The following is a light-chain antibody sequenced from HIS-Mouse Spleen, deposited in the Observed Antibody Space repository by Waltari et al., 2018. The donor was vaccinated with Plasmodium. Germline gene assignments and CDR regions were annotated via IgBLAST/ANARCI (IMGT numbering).Light chain of an antibody. CDR1: ALPKKY. CDR3: YSTDSSGNHRV. J-gene: IGLJ3*02. CDR2: EDS. Sequence: SYELTQPPSVSVSPGQTARITCSGDALPKKYAYWYQPETGQAPVLVIYEDSKRPAGSPERFSGSSSGTMATLTISGAQVEYEADYYCYSTDSSGNHRVFGGGTKLTVL. V-gene: IGLV3-10*01.